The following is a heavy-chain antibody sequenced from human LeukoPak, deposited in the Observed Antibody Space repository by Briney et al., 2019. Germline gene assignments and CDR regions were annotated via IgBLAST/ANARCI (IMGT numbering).Heavy chain of an antibody. CDR1: GFTFSSYA. Sequence: PGGSLRLSCAASGFTFSSYAMHWVRQAPGKGLEWVAVISNDGSNKYYADSVKGRFTISRDNSKNTLYLQMNSLRAEDTAVYYCARDQLWFGELLSYAFDIWGQGTMVTVSS. V-gene: IGHV3-30-3*01. J-gene: IGHJ3*02. D-gene: IGHD3-10*01. CDR3: ARDQLWFGELLSYAFDI. CDR2: ISNDGSNK.